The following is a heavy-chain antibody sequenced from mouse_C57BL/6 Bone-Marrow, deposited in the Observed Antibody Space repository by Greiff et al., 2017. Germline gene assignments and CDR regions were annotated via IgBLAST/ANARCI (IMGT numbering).Heavy chain of an antibody. J-gene: IGHJ3*01. D-gene: IGHD2-4*01. CDR2: ISYDGSN. CDR3: AREDYDYDLAWFAY. V-gene: IGHV3-6*01. CDR1: GYSITSGYY. Sequence: EVKLMESGPGLVKPSQSLSLTCSVTGYSITSGYYWNWIRQFPGNKLEWMGYISYDGSNNYNPSLKNRISITRDTSKNQFFLKLNSVTTEDTATYYCAREDYDYDLAWFAYWGQGTLVTVSA.